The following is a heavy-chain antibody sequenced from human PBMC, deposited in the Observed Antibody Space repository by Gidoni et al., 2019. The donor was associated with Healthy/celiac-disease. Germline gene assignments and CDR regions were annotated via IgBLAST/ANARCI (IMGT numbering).Heavy chain of an antibody. CDR1: GFTSSSYA. V-gene: IGHV3-30*04. Sequence: QVQLVDSGGRVVQSGRPLRLSRAASGFTSSSYAMHWGRQAPAKGLEWVAVIAYDGSNKYYADSVKGRFTISRDNSKNTLYLQMNSLRAEDTAVYYCAREPRIAAAGAEYFDYWGQGTLVTVSS. J-gene: IGHJ4*02. CDR2: IAYDGSNK. D-gene: IGHD6-13*01. CDR3: AREPRIAAAGAEYFDY.